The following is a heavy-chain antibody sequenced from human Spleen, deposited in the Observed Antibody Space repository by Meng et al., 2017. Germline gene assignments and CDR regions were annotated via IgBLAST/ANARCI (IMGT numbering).Heavy chain of an antibody. J-gene: IGHJ4*02. D-gene: IGHD5-12*01. CDR3: VRDTYEGYGSRYHGWFEY. V-gene: IGHV3-66*02. CDR2: IYSGGPT. Sequence: GESLKISCGASGFTVSSNFMSWVRQAPGKGLEWVSIIYSGGPTYYADSVKGRFTVSRDNSKNTLYRHMNRLRAEDTAVYYCVRDTYEGYGSRYHGWFEYWGQGTLVTGSS. CDR1: GFTVSSNF.